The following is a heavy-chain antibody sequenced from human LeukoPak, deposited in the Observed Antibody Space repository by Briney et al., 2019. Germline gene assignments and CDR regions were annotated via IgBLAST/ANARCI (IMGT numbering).Heavy chain of an antibody. D-gene: IGHD5-24*01. V-gene: IGHV3-13*01. J-gene: IGHJ4*02. CDR1: GFTFSNYD. Sequence: GGSLRLSCAASGFTFSNYDMHWVRQPTGKGLEWVSSIGTRGDTYYPDSVKGRFTISRDDVKKAFYLQMSSLRAGDTAIYYCARAPRDGYSYFDLWGQGTLVTDSS. CDR3: ARAPRDGYSYFDL. CDR2: IGTRGDT.